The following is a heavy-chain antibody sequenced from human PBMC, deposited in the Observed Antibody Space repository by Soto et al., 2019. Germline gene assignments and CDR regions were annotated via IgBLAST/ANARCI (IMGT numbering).Heavy chain of an antibody. D-gene: IGHD3-22*01. CDR1: GLTFSNAW. J-gene: IGHJ4*02. CDR3: TTQYYYDSSGSFLS. CDR2: IKSRTDGGTT. V-gene: IGHV3-15*01. Sequence: EVQLVESGGGLVKPGGSLRLSCAVSGLTFSNAWMTWVRQAPGKGLEWVGRIKSRTDGGTTDFAAPVTGRFTISADDSKNTLYLQMNSLKTEDTAVYYCTTQYYYDSSGSFLSWGQGTLVTVAS.